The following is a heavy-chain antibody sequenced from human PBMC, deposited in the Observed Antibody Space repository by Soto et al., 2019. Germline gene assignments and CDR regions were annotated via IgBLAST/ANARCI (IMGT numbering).Heavy chain of an antibody. D-gene: IGHD3-22*01. J-gene: IGHJ4*02. CDR2: IYYSGST. Sequence: SETLSLTCTVSGGSISSYYWSWIRQPPGKGLEWIGYIYYSGSTNYNPSLKSRVTISVDTSKNQFSLKLSSVTAADTAGYYCARRTRVVGSSGYYLFDYWGQGTLVTVSS. CDR1: GGSISSYY. V-gene: IGHV4-59*08. CDR3: ARRTRVVGSSGYYLFDY.